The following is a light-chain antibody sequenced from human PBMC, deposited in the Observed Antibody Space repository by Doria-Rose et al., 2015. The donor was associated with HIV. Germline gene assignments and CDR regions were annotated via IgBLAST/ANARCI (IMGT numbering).Light chain of an antibody. Sequence: ATLSVSPGERATLSCRASQGIGSDVAWYQQKPGQAPRLLIYRASIRATGIPPRFTGGGSGTEFTLTISSLQSEDFAVYFCQQYSQWPPYTFGQGTKLEVK. CDR1: QGIGSD. CDR3: QQYSQWPPYT. V-gene: IGKV3-15*01. J-gene: IGKJ2*01. CDR2: RAS.